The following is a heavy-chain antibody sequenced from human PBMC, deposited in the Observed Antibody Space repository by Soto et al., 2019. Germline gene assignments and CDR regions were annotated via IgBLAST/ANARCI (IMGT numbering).Heavy chain of an antibody. V-gene: IGHV1-18*01. CDR3: ARVLRGVVNWFDP. J-gene: IGHJ5*02. CDR1: GDTFTNFG. D-gene: IGHD3-10*01. CDR2: IATYNSNK. Sequence: HLVQSGPEVKKPGASVTVSCKTSGDTFTNFGLSWVRQAPGQGLEWMGWIATYNSNKNYAQTFQGRLTLTTDTSTSTGYMELKSLEYDDTAVYYCARVLRGVVNWFDPWGQGTLVTVSS.